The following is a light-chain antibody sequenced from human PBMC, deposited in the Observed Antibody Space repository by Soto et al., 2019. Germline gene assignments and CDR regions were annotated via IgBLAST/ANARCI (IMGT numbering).Light chain of an antibody. J-gene: IGLJ1*01. CDR1: STDVGGYNY. CDR3: SSYRSTSNYV. CDR2: EVS. Sequence: QSVLTQPASVSGSPGQSITISCTGTSTDVGGYNYVSWFQQHPDKVPKLMIYEVSNRPSGVSSRLSGSNSGNTASLTISGLQAEDEADYDCSSYRSTSNYVFGIGTQLTVL. V-gene: IGLV2-14*01.